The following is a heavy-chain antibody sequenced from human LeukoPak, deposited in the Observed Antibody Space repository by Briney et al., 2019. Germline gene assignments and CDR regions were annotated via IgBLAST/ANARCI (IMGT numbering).Heavy chain of an antibody. CDR1: GFTFSNYA. J-gene: IGHJ4*02. Sequence: GPLRLSCAASGFTFSNYAMHWVRQAPGKGLEWVAVISHDGSNKYHADSVEGRFTISRDNSKNTLYLQMNSLRPEDTALYYCARELGSYSSSSQGDYWGQGTLVTVSS. CDR3: ARELGSYSSSSQGDY. CDR2: ISHDGSNK. D-gene: IGHD6-6*01. V-gene: IGHV3-30-3*01.